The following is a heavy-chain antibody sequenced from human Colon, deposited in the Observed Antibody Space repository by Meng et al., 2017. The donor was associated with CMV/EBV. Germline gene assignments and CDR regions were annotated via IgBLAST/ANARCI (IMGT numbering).Heavy chain of an antibody. V-gene: IGHV1-2*02. J-gene: IGHJ4*02. CDR3: ARDGIRGVFFFDY. CDR2: IDANSGGT. D-gene: IGHD1-14*01. Sequence: VQLVQSGAEVKEPGASAKVSVKASGFPFTCQYMHWVRQAPGQGLEWMGWIDANSGGTNYAQKFQGRLTMTRDTSISTVYMELNRLRSDDTAVYFCARDGIRGVFFFDYWGQGTLVTVSS. CDR1: GFPFTCQY.